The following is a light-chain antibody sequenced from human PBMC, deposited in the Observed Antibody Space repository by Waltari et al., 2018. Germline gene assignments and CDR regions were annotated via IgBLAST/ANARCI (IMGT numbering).Light chain of an antibody. Sequence: QSVLTQPPSVSAAPGQKVTISCSGSSSNIGNYYVSWYYQLPGAAPKLLIYDKNGRPSGIPDRFSASKSGTSATLGITGLQIGDEADYYCATWDNNLKDVVFGGGTKLTVL. V-gene: IGLV1-51*01. CDR1: SSNIGNYY. CDR2: DKN. J-gene: IGLJ2*01. CDR3: ATWDNNLKDVV.